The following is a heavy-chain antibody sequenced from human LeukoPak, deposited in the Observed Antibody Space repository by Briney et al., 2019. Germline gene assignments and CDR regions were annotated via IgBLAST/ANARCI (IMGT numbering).Heavy chain of an antibody. V-gene: IGHV4-61*02. CDR3: AREYSSYRFSDAFDI. CDR2: IYTSGTT. Sequence: SETLSLTCTVSGGSISSGSYHWSWIRQPAGKGLEWTGRIYTSGTTNYNPSLKSRVTISVDTSKNQFSLKLSSVTAADTAVYYCAREYSSYRFSDAFDIWGQGTMVTVSS. D-gene: IGHD5-12*01. J-gene: IGHJ3*02. CDR1: GGSISSGSYH.